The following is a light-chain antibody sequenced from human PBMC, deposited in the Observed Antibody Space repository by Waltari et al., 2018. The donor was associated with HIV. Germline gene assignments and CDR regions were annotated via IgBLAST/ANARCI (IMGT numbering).Light chain of an antibody. CDR3: ASWDDSLIGPV. Sequence: QSVLSQPPSASGTPGQRVTISCSGSSFNIGSNTVNWYQQLPGTAPKLLINSNNKRPSGVPDRFSGSKSGTSASLAISGLQSDDEADYYCASWDDSLIGPVFGGG. CDR1: SFNIGSNT. V-gene: IGLV1-44*01. J-gene: IGLJ2*01. CDR2: SNN.